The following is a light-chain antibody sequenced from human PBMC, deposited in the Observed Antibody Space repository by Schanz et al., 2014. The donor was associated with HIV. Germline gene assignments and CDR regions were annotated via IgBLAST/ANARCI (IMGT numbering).Light chain of an antibody. V-gene: IGLV2-14*03. J-gene: IGLJ1*01. Sequence: QSALTQPASVSGSPGQSITISCTGDSSDVGGYDYVSWYQQHPGKAPKVVIYGVFDRPSGISNRFSGSKSGNTASLTISGLQPEDEADYYCSSLTTSSAPVFGTGTKLTVL. CDR3: SSLTTSSAPV. CDR2: GVF. CDR1: SSDVGGYDY.